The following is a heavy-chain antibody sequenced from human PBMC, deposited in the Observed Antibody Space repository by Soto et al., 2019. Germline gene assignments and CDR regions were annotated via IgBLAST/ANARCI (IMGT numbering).Heavy chain of an antibody. D-gene: IGHD6-19*01. CDR1: GYTFTGYA. Sequence: QVQLVQSGAEEKKPGAPVKVSCKASGYTFTGYAMHWVRQAPGQRLEWMGWINAGNGNTKYSQKFQGRVTITRDTSASTADMELSSLRSEDTAVYYCARAVAVAADFDYWGQGTLVTVSS. V-gene: IGHV1-3*05. J-gene: IGHJ4*02. CDR2: INAGNGNT. CDR3: ARAVAVAADFDY.